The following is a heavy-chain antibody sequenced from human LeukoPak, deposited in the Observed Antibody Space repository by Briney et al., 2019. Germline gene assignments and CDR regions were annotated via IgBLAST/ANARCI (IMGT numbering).Heavy chain of an antibody. CDR2: IYYSGST. CDR3: ARDFYDSRGDAFDI. CDR1: GGSISSYA. V-gene: IGHV4-59*01. J-gene: IGHJ3*02. D-gene: IGHD3-22*01. Sequence: SETLSLTCTVSGGSISSYAWSWIRQPPGKGLEWIGYIYYSGSTNYNPSLKSRVTISVDTSKNQFPLKLSSVTAADTAVYYCARDFYDSRGDAFDIWGQGTMVTVSS.